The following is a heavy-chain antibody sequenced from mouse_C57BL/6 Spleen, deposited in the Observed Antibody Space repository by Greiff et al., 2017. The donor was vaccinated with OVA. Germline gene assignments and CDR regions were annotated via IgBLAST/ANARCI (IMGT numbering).Heavy chain of an antibody. CDR3: AGVVARGYFDY. CDR1: GFNIKDYY. D-gene: IGHD1-1*01. CDR2: IDPEDGET. Sequence: EVQLQQSGAELVKPGASVKLSCTASGFNIKDYYMHWVKQRTEQGLEWIGRIDPEDGETKYAPKFQGKATMTADTSSNTAYLQLSSLTSEDTAVYYCAGVVARGYFDYWGQGTTLTVSS. J-gene: IGHJ2*01. V-gene: IGHV14-2*01.